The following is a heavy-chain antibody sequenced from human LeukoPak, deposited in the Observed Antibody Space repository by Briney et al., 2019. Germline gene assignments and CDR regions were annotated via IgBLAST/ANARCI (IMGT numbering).Heavy chain of an antibody. CDR3: ARIPSTVVTPNWYFDL. Sequence: PSQTLSLTCTVSGGSLSSSNYFWSWIRQPGGKGLEWIGRISASGSTNYNPSLKSRVTISVDTSKNQFSLKLSSVTAADTAVYYCARIPSTVVTPNWYFDLWGRGTLVTVSS. V-gene: IGHV4-61*02. CDR2: ISASGST. D-gene: IGHD4-23*01. CDR1: GGSLSSSNYF. J-gene: IGHJ2*01.